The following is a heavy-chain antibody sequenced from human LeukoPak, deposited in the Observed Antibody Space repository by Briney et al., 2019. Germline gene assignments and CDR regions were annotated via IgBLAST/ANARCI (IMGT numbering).Heavy chain of an antibody. Sequence: GWSLRLSCAASGFIFSSAWMTWVRQAPGKGLEWVGHIKNKTNGGTTDYAAPVKGRFIISRDDSKNTLYLQMNSLRTEDTAVYYCARGFCSSTSCYQGPFDFWGQGTLVTVSS. V-gene: IGHV3-15*01. J-gene: IGHJ4*02. CDR2: IKNKTNGGTT. CDR3: ARGFCSSTSCYQGPFDF. D-gene: IGHD2-2*01. CDR1: GFIFSSAW.